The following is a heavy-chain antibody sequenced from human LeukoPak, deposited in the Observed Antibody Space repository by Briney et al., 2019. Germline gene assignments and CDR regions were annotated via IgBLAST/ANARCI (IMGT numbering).Heavy chain of an antibody. V-gene: IGHV4-39*07. CDR1: GGSISSSSYY. CDR2: IYYSGST. D-gene: IGHD6-13*01. Sequence: KPSETLSLTCTVSGGSISSSSYYWGWISQPPGKGLEWIGSIYYSGSTYYNPSLKSRVIISVDTSKNQFSLKLSSVTAADTAVYYCARSEQLVLTRGYYFDSWGQGTLVTVSS. CDR3: ARSEQLVLTRGYYFDS. J-gene: IGHJ4*02.